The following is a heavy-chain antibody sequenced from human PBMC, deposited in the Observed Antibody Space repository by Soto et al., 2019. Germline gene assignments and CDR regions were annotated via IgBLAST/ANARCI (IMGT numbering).Heavy chain of an antibody. CDR1: GFTFDDYA. V-gene: IGHV3-9*01. J-gene: IGHJ4*02. Sequence: SLRLSCAASGFTFDDYAMHWVRQAPGKGLEWVSGISWNSGSIGYADSVKGRFTISRDNAKNSLYLQMNSLRAEDTALYYCAKDTYSSSWAYFDYWGQGTLVTVSS. CDR3: AKDTYSSSWAYFDY. D-gene: IGHD6-13*01. CDR2: ISWNSGSI.